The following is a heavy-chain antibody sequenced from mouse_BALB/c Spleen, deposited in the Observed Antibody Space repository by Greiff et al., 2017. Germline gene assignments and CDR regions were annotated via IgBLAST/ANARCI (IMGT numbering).Heavy chain of an antibody. D-gene: IGHD1-1*01. V-gene: IGHV1-87*01. Sequence: QVQLQQSGAELARPGASVKLSCKASGYTFTSYWMQWVKQRPGQGLEWIGAIYPGDGDTRYTQKFKGKATLTADKSSSTAYMQLSSLASEDSAVYYCARRGGSSWGQGTSVTVSS. CDR1: GYTFTSYW. CDR3: ARRGGSS. CDR2: IYPGDGDT. J-gene: IGHJ4*01.